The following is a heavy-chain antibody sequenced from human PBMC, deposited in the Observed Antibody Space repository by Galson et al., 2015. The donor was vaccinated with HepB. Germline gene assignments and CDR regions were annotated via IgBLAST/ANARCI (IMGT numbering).Heavy chain of an antibody. V-gene: IGHV3-7*01. CDR2: LKPDGSDK. J-gene: IGHJ5*02. D-gene: IGHD2-8*01. CDR1: GFILSDYW. Sequence: SLRLSCAASGFILSDYWMTWVRQAPGKGLEWVANLKPDGSDKSYVDSVKGRFTISRDSAKNSLYLQMNSLRAEDTAVYHCGRVVYLYNGVVPWGQGTLVTVSS. CDR3: GRVVYLYNGVVP.